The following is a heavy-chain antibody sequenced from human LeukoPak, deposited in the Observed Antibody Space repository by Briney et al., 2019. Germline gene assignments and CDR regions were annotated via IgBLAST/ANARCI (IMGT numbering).Heavy chain of an antibody. D-gene: IGHD3-10*01. CDR1: GYTFTGYY. Sequence: GASVKVSCTASGYTFTGYYMHWVRQAPGQGLEWMGWINPNSGGTNYAQKFQGWVTMTRDTSISTAYMELSRLRSDDTAVYYCAGDLGELLWFGDLRAGYAFDIWGQGTMVTVSS. V-gene: IGHV1-2*04. CDR3: AGDLGELLWFGDLRAGYAFDI. CDR2: INPNSGGT. J-gene: IGHJ3*02.